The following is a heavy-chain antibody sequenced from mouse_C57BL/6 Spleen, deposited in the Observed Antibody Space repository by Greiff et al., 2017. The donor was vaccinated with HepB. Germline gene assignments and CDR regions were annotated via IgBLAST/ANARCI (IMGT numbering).Heavy chain of an antibody. J-gene: IGHJ4*01. CDR3: ARGGYILYYAMDY. D-gene: IGHD1-3*01. Sequence: QVQLKESGPELVKPGASVKISCKASGYAFSSSWMNWVKQRPGKGLEWIGRIYPGDGDTNYNGKFKGKATLTADKSSSTAYMQLSSLTSEDSAVYFCARGGYILYYAMDYWGQGTSVTVSS. CDR2: IYPGDGDT. V-gene: IGHV1-82*01. CDR1: GYAFSSSW.